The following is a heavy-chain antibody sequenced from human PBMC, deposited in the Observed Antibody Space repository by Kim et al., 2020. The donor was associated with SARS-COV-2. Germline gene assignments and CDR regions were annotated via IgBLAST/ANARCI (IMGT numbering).Heavy chain of an antibody. J-gene: IGHJ6*02. CDR1: GFTFSGYS. D-gene: IGHD3-10*01. CDR2: ISSSSSYI. CDR3: ARYPNYGSGSYDYYYYGMDV. Sequence: GGSLRLSCAASGFTFSGYSMNWVRQAPGKGLEWVSSISSSSSYIYYADSVKGRFTISRDNAKNSLYLQMNSLRAEDTAVYYCARYPNYGSGSYDYYYYGMDVWGQGTTVTVSS. V-gene: IGHV3-21*01.